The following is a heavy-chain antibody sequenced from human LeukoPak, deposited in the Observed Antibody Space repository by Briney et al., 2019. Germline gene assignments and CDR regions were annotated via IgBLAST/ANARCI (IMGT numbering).Heavy chain of an antibody. CDR3: ARGKSSGWYAVFDY. CDR1: GFTVSSNY. CDR2: IYSGGST. Sequence: GGSLRLSCAASGFTVSSNYMSWVRQAPGKGLEWVSVIYSGGSTYYADSVKGRFTISRHNSKNTLYLQMNSLRAEDTAVYYCARGKSSGWYAVFDYWGQGTLVIVSS. V-gene: IGHV3-53*04. D-gene: IGHD6-19*01. J-gene: IGHJ4*02.